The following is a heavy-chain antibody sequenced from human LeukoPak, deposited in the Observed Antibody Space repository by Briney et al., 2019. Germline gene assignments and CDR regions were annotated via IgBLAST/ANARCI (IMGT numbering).Heavy chain of an antibody. D-gene: IGHD4-23*01. J-gene: IGHJ4*02. CDR3: ARADYGGNFEY. CDR2: IYHSGST. Sequence: PSETLSLTCTVSGYSISSGYYWGWIRQPPGKGLEWIGSIYHSGSTYYNPSLKSRVTISVDTSKNQFSLKLSSVTAADTAVYYCARADYGGNFEYWGQGTLATVSS. CDR1: GYSISSGYY. V-gene: IGHV4-38-2*02.